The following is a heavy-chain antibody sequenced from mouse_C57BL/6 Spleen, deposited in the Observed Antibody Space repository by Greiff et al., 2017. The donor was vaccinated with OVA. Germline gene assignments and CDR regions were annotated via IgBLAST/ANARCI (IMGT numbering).Heavy chain of an antibody. J-gene: IGHJ4*01. Sequence: QVHVKQPGAELVKPGASVKVSCKASGYTFTSYWMHWVKQRPGQGLEWIGRIHPSDSDTNYNQKFKGKATLTVDKSSSTAYMQLSSLTSEDSAVYYCASDYAMDYWGQGTSVTVSS. CDR3: ASDYAMDY. CDR2: IHPSDSDT. V-gene: IGHV1-74*01. CDR1: GYTFTSYW.